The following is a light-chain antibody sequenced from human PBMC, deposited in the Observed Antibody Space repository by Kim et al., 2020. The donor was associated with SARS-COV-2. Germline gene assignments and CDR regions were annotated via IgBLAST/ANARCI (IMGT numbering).Light chain of an antibody. CDR2: GNI. CDR1: SSNIGAGYD. CDR3: QSYDSSLSGWV. J-gene: IGLJ3*02. V-gene: IGLV1-40*01. Sequence: QSALTQPPSVSGAPGQRVTISCTGSSSNIGAGYDVHWYQHLPRTAPKLLIFGNINRPSGVPDRFSGSKSGTSASLAITGLQPEDEADYYCQSYDSSLSGWVFGGGTKVTVL.